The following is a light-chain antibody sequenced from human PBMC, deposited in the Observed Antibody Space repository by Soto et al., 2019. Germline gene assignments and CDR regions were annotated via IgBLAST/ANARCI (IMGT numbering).Light chain of an antibody. V-gene: IGKV3-20*01. CDR1: ETLSSNS. J-gene: IGKJ4*01. CDR3: QQYESLPIT. CDR2: GAS. Sequence: EIVLTQSPGTLSLSPGERATLSCRASETLSSNSLAWYQQRPGQTPRVLVYGASNRATGIPDNFSGSGSGTDFTITISRLEPEDFAVYYCQQYESLPITFGGGTKVDI.